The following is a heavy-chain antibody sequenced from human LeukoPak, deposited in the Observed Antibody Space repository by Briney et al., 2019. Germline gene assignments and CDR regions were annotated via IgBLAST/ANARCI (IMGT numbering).Heavy chain of an antibody. D-gene: IGHD1-1*01. Sequence: KPSETLSLTCAVYGESFSGHYWTWIRQPPGKGLEWIGEIDGSGSTNYNPSLKSRVTISVDTSKNQFSLKLSSVTAADTAVYYCARSGSWSAFDIWGQGTMVTVSS. CDR3: ARSGSWSAFDI. J-gene: IGHJ3*02. CDR2: IDGSGST. CDR1: GESFSGHY. V-gene: IGHV4-34*01.